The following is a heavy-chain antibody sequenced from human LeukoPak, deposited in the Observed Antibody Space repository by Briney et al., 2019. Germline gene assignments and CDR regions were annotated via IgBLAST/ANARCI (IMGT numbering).Heavy chain of an antibody. CDR3: ARHPTPYSSGWYLGYFDY. CDR1: GGSISSYY. J-gene: IGHJ4*02. Sequence: PSETLSLTCSVSGGSISSYYWGWIRQPPGKGLEWIGSIYYSGSTYYNPSLKSRVTIPVDTSKNQFSLKLSSVTAADTAVYYCARHPTPYSSGWYLGYFDYWGQGTLVTVSS. V-gene: IGHV4-39*01. CDR2: IYYSGST. D-gene: IGHD6-19*01.